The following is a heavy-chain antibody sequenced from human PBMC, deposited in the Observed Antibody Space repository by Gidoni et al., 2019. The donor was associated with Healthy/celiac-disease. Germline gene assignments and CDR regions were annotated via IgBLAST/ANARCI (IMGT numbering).Heavy chain of an antibody. CDR2: ISSSSSYI. CDR3: ARDSPVGATDY. CDR1: GFTFSSYS. V-gene: IGHV3-21*01. D-gene: IGHD1-26*01. J-gene: IGHJ4*02. Sequence: EVQLVESVAGLVKPGGSLRLSCADSGFTFSSYSMNWVRQAPGKGLEWVSSISSSSSYIYYADSVKGRFTISRDNAKNSLYLQMNSLRAEDTAVYYCARDSPVGATDYWGQGTLVTVSS.